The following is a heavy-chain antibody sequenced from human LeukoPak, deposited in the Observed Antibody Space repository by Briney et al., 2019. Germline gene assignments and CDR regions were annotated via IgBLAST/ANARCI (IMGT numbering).Heavy chain of an antibody. V-gene: IGHV3-11*04. Sequence: GGSLRLSCSVSGFPLSDYYISWSRQAPGKGLEWVSYISCSGSTIYYADSVKGRFTISRDNAKNSLYLQMNSLRAEDTAVYYCARMAHYDYVWGNHYYYYMDVWGKGTTVTVSS. CDR1: GFPLSDYY. CDR3: ARMAHYDYVWGNHYYYYMDV. J-gene: IGHJ6*03. CDR2: ISCSGSTI. D-gene: IGHD3-16*01.